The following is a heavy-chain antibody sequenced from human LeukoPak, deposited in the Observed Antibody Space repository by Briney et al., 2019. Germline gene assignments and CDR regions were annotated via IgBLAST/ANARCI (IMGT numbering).Heavy chain of an antibody. J-gene: IGHJ4*02. CDR1: GFTFGDYA. D-gene: IGHD3-9*01. Sequence: GGSLRLSCTASGFTFGDYAMSWFRQAPGKGLEWVSAISGSGGSTYYADSMKGRFTISRDNSKNTLYLQMNSLRAEDTAVYYCAKDLNDILTGSDYWGQGTLVTVSS. CDR2: ISGSGGST. CDR3: AKDLNDILTGSDY. V-gene: IGHV3-23*01.